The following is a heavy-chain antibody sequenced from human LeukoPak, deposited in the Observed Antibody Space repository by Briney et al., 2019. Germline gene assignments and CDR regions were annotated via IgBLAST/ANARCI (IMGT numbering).Heavy chain of an antibody. CDR2: ISSSGSTI. J-gene: IGHJ3*02. Sequence: GGSLRLSCAASGFTFSDYYMSWIRQAPGKGLEWVSCISSSGSTIYYADSVKGRFTISRDNAKNSLYLQMNSLRAEDTAVYYCARVSYTSHDAFDIWGQGTMVTVSS. CDR1: GFTFSDYY. V-gene: IGHV3-11*04. D-gene: IGHD1-14*01. CDR3: ARVSYTSHDAFDI.